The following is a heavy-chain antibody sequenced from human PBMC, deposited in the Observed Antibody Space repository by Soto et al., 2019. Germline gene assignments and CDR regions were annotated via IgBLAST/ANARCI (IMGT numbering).Heavy chain of an antibody. CDR2: ISAYNGNT. CDR1: GYTFTSYG. V-gene: IGHV1-18*01. J-gene: IGHJ5*02. CDR3: ASSRRILGDMPLPNWLDL. D-gene: IGHD3-3*01. Sequence: ASVKVSCKASGYTFTSYGISWVRQAPGQGLEWMGWISAYNGNTNYAQKLQGRVTMTTDTSTSTAYMELRSLRSDDTAVYYCASSRRILGDMPLPNWLDLYGQASLVTVSA.